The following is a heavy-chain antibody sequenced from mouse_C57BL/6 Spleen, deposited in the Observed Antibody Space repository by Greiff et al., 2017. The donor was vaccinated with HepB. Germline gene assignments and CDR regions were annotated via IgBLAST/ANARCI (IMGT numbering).Heavy chain of an antibody. D-gene: IGHD1-1*01. CDR3: ARAYYGSTWYFDV. Sequence: EVKLVESGGGLVKPGGSLKLSCAASGFTFSSYAMSWVRQTPEKRLEWVATISDGGSYTYYPDNVKGRFTISRDNAKNNLYLQMSHLKSEDTAMYYCARAYYGSTWYFDVWGTGTTVTVSS. CDR2: ISDGGSYT. V-gene: IGHV5-4*03. J-gene: IGHJ1*03. CDR1: GFTFSSYA.